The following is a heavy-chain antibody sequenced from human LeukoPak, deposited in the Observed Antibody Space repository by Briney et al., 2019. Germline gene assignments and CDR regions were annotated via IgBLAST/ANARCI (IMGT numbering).Heavy chain of an antibody. Sequence: ASVKVSCKASGYTFTGYYIHWVRQAPGQGLEWMGWINPNGGGTNYAQKFQGRVTMTRDMSISTAYMELSSLRSDDTAVYYCARRGSYGDYDYWGQGTLVTVSS. V-gene: IGHV1-2*02. CDR3: ARRGSYGDYDY. D-gene: IGHD4-17*01. J-gene: IGHJ4*02. CDR2: INPNGGGT. CDR1: GYTFTGYY.